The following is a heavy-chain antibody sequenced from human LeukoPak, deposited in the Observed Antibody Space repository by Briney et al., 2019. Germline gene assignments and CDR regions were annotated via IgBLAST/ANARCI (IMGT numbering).Heavy chain of an antibody. D-gene: IGHD6-19*01. J-gene: IGHJ4*02. CDR3: AKERNLEIAVAGTIFDY. CDR1: GFIFNYYW. Sequence: GGSLRLSCAASGFIFNYYWMSWVRQAPGKGLEWVANIKDDGSEKYFSDSVKGRFTISRDNAKNSLYLQMNSLRAEDTAVYYCAKERNLEIAVAGTIFDYWGQGTLVTVSS. CDR2: IKDDGSEK. V-gene: IGHV3-7*01.